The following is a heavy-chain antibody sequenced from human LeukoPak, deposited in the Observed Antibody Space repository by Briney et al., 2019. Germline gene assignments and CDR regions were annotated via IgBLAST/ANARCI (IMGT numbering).Heavy chain of an antibody. D-gene: IGHD3-3*01. CDR2: ISGSGGST. CDR3: AKPGDDFWSGWNAFDI. CDR1: GFTFSSYA. V-gene: IGHV3-23*01. Sequence: GGSLRLSCAASGFTFSSYAMSWVRQAPGKGLEWVSAISGSGGSTYYADSVKGRFTISRDNSKNTLYLQMNSLRAEDTAVYYCAKPGDDFWSGWNAFDIWGQGTMVTVSS. J-gene: IGHJ3*02.